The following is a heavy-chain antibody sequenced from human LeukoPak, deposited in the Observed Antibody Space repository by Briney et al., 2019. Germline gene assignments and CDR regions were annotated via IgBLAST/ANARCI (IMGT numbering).Heavy chain of an antibody. CDR2: IIPILGIA. CDR3: ARGAHHTLKYGMDV. Sequence: GASVKVSCKASGGTFSSYAISWVRQAPGQGLEWMGRIIPILGIANYAQKFQGRVTITADKSTSTAYMELSSLRSEDTAVYYCARGAHHTLKYGMDVWGQGTTVTVSS. CDR1: GGTFSSYA. J-gene: IGHJ6*02. V-gene: IGHV1-69*04. D-gene: IGHD2-2*02.